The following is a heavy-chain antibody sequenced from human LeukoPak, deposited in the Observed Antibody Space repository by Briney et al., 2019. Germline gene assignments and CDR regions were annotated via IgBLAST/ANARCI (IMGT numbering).Heavy chain of an antibody. D-gene: IGHD3-22*01. Sequence: PGGSLRLSCAASGFTFSSYAMSWVRQAPGKGLEWVSAISGSGGSTYYADSVKGRFTISRDNSKNTLYLQMNSLRAEDTAVYYCAKDPYYYDSSGYYYYNYFDYWGQGTLVTVSS. CDR3: AKDPYYYDSSGYYYYNYFDY. J-gene: IGHJ4*02. CDR2: ISGSGGST. CDR1: GFTFSSYA. V-gene: IGHV3-23*01.